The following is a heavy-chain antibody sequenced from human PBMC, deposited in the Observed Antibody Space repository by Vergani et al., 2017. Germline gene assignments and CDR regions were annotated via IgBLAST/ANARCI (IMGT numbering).Heavy chain of an antibody. Sequence: EVELVESGGGLVQPGGSLRLSCAASGFTFNEYWMHWARQVPGKGLVWVSGMNGDGDTISYADSVQGRFTISRDNAKNTLFLQMNSLRAEDTAVYYCARARKFRFGMVWENWFDPWGQGTLVTVSS. D-gene: IGHD3-3*01. CDR3: ARARKFRFGMVWENWFDP. CDR2: MNGDGDTI. V-gene: IGHV3-74*01. J-gene: IGHJ5*02. CDR1: GFTFNEYW.